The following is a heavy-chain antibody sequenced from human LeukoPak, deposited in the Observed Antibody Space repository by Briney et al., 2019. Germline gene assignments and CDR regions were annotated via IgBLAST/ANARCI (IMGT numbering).Heavy chain of an antibody. Sequence: NASETLSLTCTVSGGSISSYYWSWIRQPAGKGLEWIGRIYTSGSTNYNPSLKSRVTMSVDTSKNQFSLKLNSVTAADTAAYYCARGLYYVSGNYYKTQFDYWGQGTLVTVSS. CDR1: GGSISSYY. J-gene: IGHJ4*02. V-gene: IGHV4-4*07. D-gene: IGHD3-10*01. CDR2: IYTSGST. CDR3: ARGLYYVSGNYYKTQFDY.